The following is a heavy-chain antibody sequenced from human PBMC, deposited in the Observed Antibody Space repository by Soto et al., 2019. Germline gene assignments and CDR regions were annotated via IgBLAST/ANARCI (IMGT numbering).Heavy chain of an antibody. Sequence: GESLRISCKGSGYSFTSYWIGWVRQMPGKGLEWMGIIYPGDSDTRYSPSFQGQVTISADKSISTAYLQWSSLKASDTAMYYCAREPDYGSGSYYPKGMDVWGQGTTVTVSS. CDR3: AREPDYGSGSYYPKGMDV. V-gene: IGHV5-51*01. CDR1: GYSFTSYW. D-gene: IGHD3-10*01. J-gene: IGHJ6*02. CDR2: IYPGDSDT.